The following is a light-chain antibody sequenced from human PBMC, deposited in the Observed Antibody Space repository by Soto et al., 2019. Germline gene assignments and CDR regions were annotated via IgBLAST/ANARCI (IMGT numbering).Light chain of an antibody. CDR2: GAS. Sequence: EIVLMQSPGTLSLSPGERATLSCRASQSVSSSYLAWYQRKPGQAPRLLIYGASSRATGIPDRFSGSGSGTDFTLSISRLEPEDFAVYYCQQYGSSPVTFGQGTKVEIK. V-gene: IGKV3-20*01. J-gene: IGKJ1*01. CDR3: QQYGSSPVT. CDR1: QSVSSSY.